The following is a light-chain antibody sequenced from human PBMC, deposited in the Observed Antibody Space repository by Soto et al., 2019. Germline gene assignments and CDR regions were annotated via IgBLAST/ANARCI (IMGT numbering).Light chain of an antibody. CDR3: AAWDDSLNGRV. V-gene: IGLV1-44*01. J-gene: IGLJ3*02. CDR2: SHN. CDR1: SSNIGSNA. Sequence: QSVLTQSPSASGTPGQRVTISCSGSSSNIGSNAVNWYQQVPGTAPKLLIYSHNQQPSGVPDRFSGSKSGTSASLAISGLHSEDEADYYCAAWDDSLNGRVFGGGTKLTVL.